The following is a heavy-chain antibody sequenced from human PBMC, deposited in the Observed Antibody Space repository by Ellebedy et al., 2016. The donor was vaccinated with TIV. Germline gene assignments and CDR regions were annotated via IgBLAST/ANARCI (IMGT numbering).Heavy chain of an antibody. CDR1: GFTFDDYA. D-gene: IGHD2-2*01. J-gene: IGHJ4*02. CDR3: ATLPAANPQDY. V-gene: IGHV3-9*01. CDR2: ISWNSGSI. Sequence: GGSLRLXXAASGFTFDDYAMHWVRQAPGKGLEWVSGISWNSGSIGYADSVKGRFTISRDNAKNSLYLQMNSLRAEDTALYYCATLPAANPQDYWGQGTLVTVSS.